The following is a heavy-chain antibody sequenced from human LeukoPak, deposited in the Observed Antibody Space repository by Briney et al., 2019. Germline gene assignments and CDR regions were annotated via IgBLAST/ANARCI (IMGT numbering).Heavy chain of an antibody. CDR3: ARDGGYCSSTSCFDYYYYYGMDV. V-gene: IGHV3-21*01. CDR1: GFTFSSYS. Sequence: PGGSLRLSCAASGFTFSSYSMNWVRQAPGKGLEWVSSISSSSSYIYYAASVKGRFTISRDNAKNSLYLQMNSLRAEDTAVYHCARDGGYCSSTSCFDYYYYYGMDVWGQGTTVTVSS. D-gene: IGHD2-2*01. CDR2: ISSSSSYI. J-gene: IGHJ6*02.